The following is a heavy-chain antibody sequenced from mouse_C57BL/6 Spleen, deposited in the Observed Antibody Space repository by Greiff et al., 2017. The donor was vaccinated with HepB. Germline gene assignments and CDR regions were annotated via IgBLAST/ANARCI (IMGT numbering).Heavy chain of an antibody. CDR1: GYTFTSYW. D-gene: IGHD2-2*01. CDR3: ARSVIYYAMDY. V-gene: IGHV1-50*01. Sequence: QVQLQQPGAELVKPGASVKLSCKASGYTFTSYWMQWVKQRPGQGLEWIGEIDPSDSYTNYNQKFKGKATLTVDTSSSTAYMQLSSLTSEDSAVYYCARSVIYYAMDYWGQGTSVTVSS. J-gene: IGHJ4*01. CDR2: IDPSDSYT.